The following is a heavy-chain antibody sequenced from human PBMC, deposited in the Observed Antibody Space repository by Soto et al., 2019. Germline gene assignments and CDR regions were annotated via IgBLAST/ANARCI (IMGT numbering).Heavy chain of an antibody. Sequence: GESLRLAWAPAAFTSGGYSMNWVRPAPGEGREWVSYISSSSRPIYYADSVKGRFTISRDNAKNSLYLQMNSLRDKDTAVYYCARDEQDYDYVWGSYRHLFDYWGQGTLVTVSS. D-gene: IGHD3-16*02. CDR1: AFTSGGYS. V-gene: IGHV3-48*02. CDR3: ARDEQDYDYVWGSYRHLFDY. J-gene: IGHJ4*02. CDR2: ISSSSRPI.